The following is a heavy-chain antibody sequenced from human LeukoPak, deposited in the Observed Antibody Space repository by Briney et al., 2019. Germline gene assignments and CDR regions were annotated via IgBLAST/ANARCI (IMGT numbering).Heavy chain of an antibody. J-gene: IGHJ6*02. CDR3: ANSVSPDYYYYGMDV. Sequence: PGRSLRLSCAASGFTFSSYGMHWVRQAPGKGLEWVSVISYDGSNKYYADSVKGRFTISRDNSENTLYLQMNSLRAEDTAVYYCANSVSPDYYYYGMDVWGQGTTVTVSS. D-gene: IGHD3-10*01. CDR2: ISYDGSNK. CDR1: GFTFSSYG. V-gene: IGHV3-30*18.